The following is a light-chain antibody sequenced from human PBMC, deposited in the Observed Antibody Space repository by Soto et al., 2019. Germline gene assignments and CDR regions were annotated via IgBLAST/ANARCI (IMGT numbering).Light chain of an antibody. Sequence: DIELTQSPGILSLSLGERATLACRASQSISSDHLAWYQQRPGQSPRLLIYGASSRTTGVPDRFSGSGSGTDFTLTISRLETEDFAVYYCQHYHSAPFTFGPGTKVDIK. CDR3: QHYHSAPFT. CDR1: QSISSDH. V-gene: IGKV3-20*01. J-gene: IGKJ3*01. CDR2: GAS.